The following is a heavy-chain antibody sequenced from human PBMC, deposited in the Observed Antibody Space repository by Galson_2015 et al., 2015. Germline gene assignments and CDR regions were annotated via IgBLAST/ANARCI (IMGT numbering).Heavy chain of an antibody. CDR2: ISGSGSTI. CDR3: VREVKMPTGNWWFDP. CDR1: GFTFRSYD. Sequence: SLRLSCAASGFTFRSYDMNWVRQAPGKGLEWVAYISGSGSTIYYADSVKGRFTVSRDDAKSSLFLQMNSLRADDTAVYYCVREVKMPTGNWWFDPWGLGTLVTVSS. V-gene: IGHV3-48*03. J-gene: IGHJ5*02. D-gene: IGHD1-20*01.